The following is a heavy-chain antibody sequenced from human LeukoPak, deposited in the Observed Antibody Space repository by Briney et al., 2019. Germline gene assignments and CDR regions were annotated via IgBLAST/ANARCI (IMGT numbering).Heavy chain of an antibody. CDR2: IYHSGST. Sequence: SETLSLTCTVSGGSISSGGYYWSWIRQPPGKGLEWIGYIYHSGSTYYNPSLKSRVTISVDRSKNQFSLKLSSVTAADTAVYYCARDCYGGNVDYFYYWGQGTLVTVSP. J-gene: IGHJ4*02. CDR3: ARDCYGGNVDYFYY. CDR1: GGSISSGGYY. D-gene: IGHD4-23*01. V-gene: IGHV4-30-2*01.